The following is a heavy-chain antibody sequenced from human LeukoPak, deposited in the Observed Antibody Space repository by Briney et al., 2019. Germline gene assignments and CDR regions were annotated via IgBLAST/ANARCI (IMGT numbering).Heavy chain of an antibody. CDR1: GFTFSSYA. J-gene: IGHJ4*02. Sequence: GGSLRLSCAASGFTFSSYAMSWVRQAPGKGLEWVSAISGSGGSTYYADSVKGRFTISRDNSKNTLYLQMNSLRAEGTAVYYCAKTYSGYDFGYFDYWGQGTLVTVSS. CDR3: AKTYSGYDFGYFDY. CDR2: ISGSGGST. V-gene: IGHV3-23*01. D-gene: IGHD5-12*01.